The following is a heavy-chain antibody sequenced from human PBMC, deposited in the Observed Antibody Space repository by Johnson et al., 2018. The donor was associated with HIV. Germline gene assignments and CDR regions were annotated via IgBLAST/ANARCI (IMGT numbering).Heavy chain of an antibody. J-gene: IGHJ3*02. CDR3: ASDYGGTKDAFDI. CDR2: IGGSGTNT. Sequence: VQLVESGGGLVQPGGSLRLSCAASGFTFINYAMSWVRQAPGKGLEWVSSIGGSGTNTYYADSVKGRFTISRDNSKNTLYLQMHSLRAEDTAIYYCASDYGGTKDAFDIWGQGTMVTVSS. D-gene: IGHD4/OR15-4a*01. V-gene: IGHV3-23*04. CDR1: GFTFINYA.